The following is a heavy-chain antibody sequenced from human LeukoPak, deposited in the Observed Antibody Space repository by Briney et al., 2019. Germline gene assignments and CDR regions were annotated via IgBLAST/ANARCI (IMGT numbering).Heavy chain of an antibody. J-gene: IGHJ6*04. CDR3: AELGITMIGGV. CDR2: ISSSGSTI. V-gene: IGHV3-48*03. Sequence: QAGGSLRLSCAASGFTFSSYEMNWVRQAPGKGLEWVSYISSSGSTIYYADSVKGRFTIYRDNAKNSLYLQMHSLRAEDTAVYYCAELGITMIGGVWGKGTTVTISS. D-gene: IGHD3-10*02. CDR1: GFTFSSYE.